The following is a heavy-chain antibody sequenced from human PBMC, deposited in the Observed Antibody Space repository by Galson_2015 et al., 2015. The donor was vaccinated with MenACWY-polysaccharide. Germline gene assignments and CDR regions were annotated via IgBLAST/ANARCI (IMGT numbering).Heavy chain of an antibody. D-gene: IGHD1-26*01. CDR2: FDPEDGET. CDR1: GYTLTELS. J-gene: IGHJ4*01. V-gene: IGHV1-24*01. Sequence: SVKVSCKVSGYTLTELSMHWVRQAPGKGLEWMGGFDPEDGETIYAQKFQGRVTMTEDTSTDTAYMELSSLRSEDTAVYYCATGPPSSEWELLAYWGQGTLVTVSS. CDR3: ATGPPSSEWELLAY.